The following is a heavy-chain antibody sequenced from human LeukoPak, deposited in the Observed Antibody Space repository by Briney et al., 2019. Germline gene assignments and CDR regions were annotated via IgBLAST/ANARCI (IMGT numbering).Heavy chain of an antibody. D-gene: IGHD3-10*01. CDR1: GGTFSSYA. Sequence: ASVKVSCKASGGTFSSYAISWVRQAPGQGLEWMGGIIPIFGTANYAQKFQGRVTITADESTSTAYMELSSLRSEDTAAYYCARDSFYYGSGRPYNWFDPWGQGTLVTVSS. CDR3: ARDSFYYGSGRPYNWFDP. CDR2: IIPIFGTA. J-gene: IGHJ5*02. V-gene: IGHV1-69*13.